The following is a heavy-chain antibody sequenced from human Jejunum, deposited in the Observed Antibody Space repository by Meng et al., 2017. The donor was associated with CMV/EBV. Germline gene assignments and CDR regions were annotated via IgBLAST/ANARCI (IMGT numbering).Heavy chain of an antibody. CDR2: ISSSGDVI. CDR1: RVAVRGYG. CDR3: ARLQYFDY. J-gene: IGHJ4*02. V-gene: IGHV3-48*03. D-gene: IGHD4-11*01. Sequence: CCAVARVAVRGYGIMWGRQGPGQGLEWVSYISSSGDVIYYADSMRGRFTISRDDAKNSLYLQMNSLRTDDTAIYYCARLQYFDYWGRGTRVTVSS.